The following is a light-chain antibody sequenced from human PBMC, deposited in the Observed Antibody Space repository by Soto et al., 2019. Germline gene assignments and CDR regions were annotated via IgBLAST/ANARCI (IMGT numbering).Light chain of an antibody. V-gene: IGLV4-69*01. CDR3: QTGGTGIVV. CDR1: SGHSNFA. CDR2: LNIDGSH. J-gene: IGLJ2*01. Sequence: QSVLTQSPSASASPGASVKITCTLSSGHSNFAIAWHQQQPEKGPRYLMTLNIDGSHRKGDVIPDRFSGSSSGTDRYLTISRLQSEDEADYYCQTGGTGIVVFGGGTKVTVL.